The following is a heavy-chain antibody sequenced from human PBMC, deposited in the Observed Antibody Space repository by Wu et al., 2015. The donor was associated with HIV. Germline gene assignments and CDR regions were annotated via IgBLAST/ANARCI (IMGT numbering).Heavy chain of an antibody. CDR1: GGTFNNYA. D-gene: IGHD1-26*01. Sequence: QVQLVQSGAEVKKPGSSVKVSCKSSGGTFNNYAIIWVRQAPGQGLEWMGRIIPIFGTANYAQKFQGRVTITADESTTTAYMELSSLRSEDTAVYYCARGRAFLLVGXTKDDGFDIWGQGTMVTVSS. V-gene: IGHV1-69*15. CDR3: ARGRAFLLVGXTKDDGFDI. CDR2: IIPIFGTA. J-gene: IGHJ3*02.